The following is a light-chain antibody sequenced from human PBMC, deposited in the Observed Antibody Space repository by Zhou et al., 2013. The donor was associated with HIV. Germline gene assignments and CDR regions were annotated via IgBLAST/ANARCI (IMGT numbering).Light chain of an antibody. Sequence: DIQMTQSPSSLSASVGDRVAMTCRASQSISSHLSWYQQKPGKAPKLLIYAASSLHSGVPSRFSGSGSGTEYTLTIRSLQPEDFATYYCQQGYSPPRTFGQGTKLAI. CDR3: QQGYSPPRT. CDR1: QSISSH. J-gene: IGKJ2*01. CDR2: AAS. V-gene: IGKV1-39*01.